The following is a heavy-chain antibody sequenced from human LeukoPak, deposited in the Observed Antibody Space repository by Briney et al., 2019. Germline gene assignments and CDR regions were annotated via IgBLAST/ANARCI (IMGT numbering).Heavy chain of an antibody. D-gene: IGHD6-19*01. V-gene: IGHV3-23*01. J-gene: IGHJ4*02. CDR3: ASSTRAVAGNFDY. CDR2: ISGSGGST. Sequence: ESSLRLSCAASGFTISSYAMSWVRQAPGKGLEWVSAISGSGGSTYYADSVKGRFTISRDNSKNTLYLQMNSLRAEDTAVYYCASSTRAVAGNFDYWGQGTLVTVSS. CDR1: GFTISSYA.